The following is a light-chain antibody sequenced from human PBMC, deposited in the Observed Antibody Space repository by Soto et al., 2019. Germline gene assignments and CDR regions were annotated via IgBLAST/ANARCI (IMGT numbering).Light chain of an antibody. CDR3: QQYNNWPYT. Sequence: EIVMTQSPDTLSVSPGESATLSCRARQSISNNLAWYQQKPGQAPRLLLYGASTSTTGIPARFSGSGSGTEFTLTISSLQSEDFAVYYCQQYNNWPYTFAQGTKLEI. CDR1: QSISNN. J-gene: IGKJ2*01. CDR2: GAS. V-gene: IGKV3-15*01.